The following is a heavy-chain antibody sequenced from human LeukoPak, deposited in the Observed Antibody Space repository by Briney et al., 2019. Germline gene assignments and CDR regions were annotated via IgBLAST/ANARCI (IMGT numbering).Heavy chain of an antibody. CDR1: GGSISSSSYY. CDR2: IYYSGST. Sequence: SETLSLTCTVSGGSISSSSYYWGWVRQPPGKGLEWIGSIYYSGSTYYNPSLKSRVTISVDTSKNQFSLKLCSVTAADTAVYYCARRFLNYYDSSGYDHYFDYWGQGTLVTVSS. D-gene: IGHD3-22*01. CDR3: ARRFLNYYDSSGYDHYFDY. V-gene: IGHV4-39*01. J-gene: IGHJ4*02.